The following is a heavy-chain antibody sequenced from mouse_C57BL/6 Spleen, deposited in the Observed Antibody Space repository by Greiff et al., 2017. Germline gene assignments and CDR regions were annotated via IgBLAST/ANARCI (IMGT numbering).Heavy chain of an antibody. CDR3: ARARGSSYYYAMDY. J-gene: IGHJ4*01. CDR2: IYPRDGST. V-gene: IGHV1-78*01. Sequence: VQVVESDAELVKPGASVKISCKVSGYTFTDHTIHWMKQRPEQGLEWIGYIYPRDGSTKYNEKFKGKATLTADKSSSTAYMQLNSLTSEDSAVYFCARARGSSYYYAMDYWGQGTSVTVSS. CDR1: GYTFTDHT. D-gene: IGHD1-1*01.